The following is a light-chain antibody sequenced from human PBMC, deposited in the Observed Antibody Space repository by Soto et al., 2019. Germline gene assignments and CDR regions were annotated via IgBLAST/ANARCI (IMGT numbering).Light chain of an antibody. CDR1: SSNIGGNS. CDR3: GSWDSSLSAYV. V-gene: IGLV1-51*01. J-gene: IGLJ1*01. Sequence: QWLLTHPRSVSSAPGQRVTISCSGSSSNIGGNSVSWYQQLPGTAPKLLIYDDDKRPSGIPDRFSGSKSGTSATLGITGFQTGDEADHYCGSWDSSLSAYVFGTGTKVTVL. CDR2: DDD.